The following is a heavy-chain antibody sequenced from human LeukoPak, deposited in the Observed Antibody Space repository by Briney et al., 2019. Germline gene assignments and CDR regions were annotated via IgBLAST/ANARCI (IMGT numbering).Heavy chain of an antibody. D-gene: IGHD3-22*01. CDR2: ISAYNGNT. CDR1: GYTFTSYG. CDR3: AREGGYYDSSGYYLGVAFDI. V-gene: IGHV1-18*01. Sequence: GASVKVSCKASGYTFTSYGIGWVRQAPGQGLEWMGWISAYNGNTNYAQKLQGRVTMTTDTSTSTAYMELRSLRSDDTAVYYCAREGGYYDSSGYYLGVAFDIWGQGTMVTVSS. J-gene: IGHJ3*02.